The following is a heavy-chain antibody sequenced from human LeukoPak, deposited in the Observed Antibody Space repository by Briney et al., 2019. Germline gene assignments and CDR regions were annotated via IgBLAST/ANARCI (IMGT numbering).Heavy chain of an antibody. D-gene: IGHD2-15*01. CDR3: AGYCSGGSCYGDDY. J-gene: IGHJ4*02. CDR2: INPSGGSA. CDR1: GYTLPSYY. V-gene: IGHV1-46*01. Sequence: ASVTVSYKASGYTLPSYYMHWLRQAPGQGLDWMGIINPSGGSASYAQKFQGRVTMTRDMSTSTVYMELSSLRSEDTAVYYCAGYCSGGSCYGDDYWGQGTLVTVSS.